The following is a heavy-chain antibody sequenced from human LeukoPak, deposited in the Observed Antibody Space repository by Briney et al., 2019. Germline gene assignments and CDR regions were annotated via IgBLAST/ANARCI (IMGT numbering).Heavy chain of an antibody. D-gene: IGHD2-21*02. CDR2: THASGST. CDR1: GDSISRGIYY. CDR3: ARGDSTITPKYFRY. J-gene: IGHJ1*01. Sequence: PSETLSLTCTVSGDSISRGIYYWSWIRQHAGKGLEWIGRTHASGSTNYNPSLKSRVTLSVDTSKNQFSLKLSSVTAADTAVYYCARGDSTITPKYFRYWGQGTLVTVSS. V-gene: IGHV4-61*02.